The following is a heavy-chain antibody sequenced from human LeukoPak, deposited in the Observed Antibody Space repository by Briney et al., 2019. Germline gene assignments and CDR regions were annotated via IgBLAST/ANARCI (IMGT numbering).Heavy chain of an antibody. CDR3: ARSYYYYYYMDV. CDR1: GDSISSYY. J-gene: IGHJ6*03. V-gene: IGHV4-59*01. CDR2: IYYSGST. Sequence: SETLSLTCTVSGDSISSYYWSWIRQPPGKGLEWIGYIYYSGSTNYNPSLKSRVTISVDTSKNQFSLKLSSVTAADTAVYYCARSYYYYYYMDVWGKGTTVTVSS.